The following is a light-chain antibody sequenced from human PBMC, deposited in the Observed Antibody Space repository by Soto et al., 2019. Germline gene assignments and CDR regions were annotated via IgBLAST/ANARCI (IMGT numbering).Light chain of an antibody. J-gene: IGKJ4*01. Sequence: EIVMTQSPATLSVSPGERATLSCRASQSVSSNLAWYQQKPGQAPRLLIYGASTRATGIPARFIGSGSGTEFTLPISSLQSEEFAVYYCQQYNNSPPLTFGGGTKVEIK. CDR1: QSVSSN. CDR3: QQYNNSPPLT. CDR2: GAS. V-gene: IGKV3-15*01.